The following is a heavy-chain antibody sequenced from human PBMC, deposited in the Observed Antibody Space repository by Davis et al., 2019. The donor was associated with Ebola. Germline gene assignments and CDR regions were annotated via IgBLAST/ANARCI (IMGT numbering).Heavy chain of an antibody. CDR3: AKDDLYYDFWSGGPNHYMDV. V-gene: IGHV3-21*01. J-gene: IGHJ6*03. Sequence: GESLKISCAASGFTFSSYSMNWVRQAPGKGLEWVSSISSSSSYIYYADSVKGRFTISRDNAKNSLYLQMNSLRDEDTAVYYCAKDDLYYDFWSGGPNHYMDVWGKGTTVTVSS. D-gene: IGHD3-3*01. CDR1: GFTFSSYS. CDR2: ISSSSSYI.